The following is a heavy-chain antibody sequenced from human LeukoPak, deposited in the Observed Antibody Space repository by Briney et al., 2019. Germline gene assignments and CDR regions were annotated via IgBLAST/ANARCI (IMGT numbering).Heavy chain of an antibody. J-gene: IGHJ4*02. CDR3: AAISPDYYDSSGYLH. CDR2: IKQDGSEK. V-gene: IGHV3-7*03. CDR1: GFTFSSYW. D-gene: IGHD3-22*01. Sequence: GGSLRLSCAASGFTFSSYWMSWVRQAPGKGLEWVANIKQDGSEKYYVDSVKGRFTISRDNAKNSLYLQMNSLRAEDTAVYYCAAISPDYYDSSGYLHWGQGTLVTVSS.